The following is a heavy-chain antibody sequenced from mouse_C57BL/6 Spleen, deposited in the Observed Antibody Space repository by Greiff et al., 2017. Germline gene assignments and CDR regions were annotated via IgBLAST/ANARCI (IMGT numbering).Heavy chain of an antibody. Sequence: QVQLQQPGAELVMPGASVKLSCKASGYTFTSYWMHWVKQRPGQGLAWIGEIDPSDSYTNYNQKFKGKSTLTVDKSSSTAYMQLSSLTSEDSAVYYCARWVTGYYFDYWGQGTTLTVSS. CDR3: ARWVTGYYFDY. V-gene: IGHV1-69*01. CDR2: IDPSDSYT. CDR1: GYTFTSYW. J-gene: IGHJ2*01. D-gene: IGHD4-1*01.